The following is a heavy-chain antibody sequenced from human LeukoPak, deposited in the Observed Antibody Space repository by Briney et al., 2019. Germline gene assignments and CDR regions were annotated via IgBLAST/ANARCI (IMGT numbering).Heavy chain of an antibody. V-gene: IGHV4-34*01. Sequence: SETLSLTCAVYGGSFSGYYWSWIRQPPGKGLEWIGEINHSGSTNYNPSLKSRVTISVDTSKNQFSLQLNSVTPEDTAVYYCARDGGITGYDYWGQGTLVTVSS. CDR1: GGSFSGYY. CDR3: ARDGGITGYDY. D-gene: IGHD1-20*01. CDR2: INHSGST. J-gene: IGHJ4*02.